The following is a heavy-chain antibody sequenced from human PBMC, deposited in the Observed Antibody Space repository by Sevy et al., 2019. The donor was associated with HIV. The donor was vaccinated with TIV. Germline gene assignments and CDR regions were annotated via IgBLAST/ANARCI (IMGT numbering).Heavy chain of an antibody. D-gene: IGHD2-15*01. CDR2: ISSSSRTI. J-gene: IGHJ4*02. Sequence: GESLKISCAASGFTFSSYSMNWVRQAPGKGLEWVSYISSSSRTIYYADSVKGRFTISRDNAKNSLYLQMNSLRDEDTAVYYCASRGYCNGGSCYSGPNDYWGQGTLVTVSS. CDR3: ASRGYCNGGSCYSGPNDY. V-gene: IGHV3-48*02. CDR1: GFTFSSYS.